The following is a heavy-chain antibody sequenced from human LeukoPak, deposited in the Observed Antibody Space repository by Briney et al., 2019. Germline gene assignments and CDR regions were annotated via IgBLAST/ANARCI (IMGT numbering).Heavy chain of an antibody. V-gene: IGHV1-8*02. Sequence: ASVKVSCKASGYTFTSYDINWVRQATGQGLEWMGWMNPNSGNTGYAQKFQGRVTMTRDMSTSTDYMKLSSLRSEDTAIYYCARDNSVGDNAWWFDPWGQGTLVTVSS. CDR1: GYTFTSYD. D-gene: IGHD1-26*01. CDR2: MNPNSGNT. CDR3: ARDNSVGDNAWWFDP. J-gene: IGHJ5*02.